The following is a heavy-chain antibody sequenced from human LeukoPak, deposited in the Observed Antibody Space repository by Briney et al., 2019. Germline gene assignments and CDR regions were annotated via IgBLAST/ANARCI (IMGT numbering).Heavy chain of an antibody. Sequence: SETLSLTCTVSGGSISSSSYYWGWIRQPPGTGLEWIGSIYDSRSTYYNPSLKSRGTISVDTSKNQFFLKLSSVTAADTAVYYCARLGSMTYYFDYWGQGTLVTVSS. J-gene: IGHJ4*02. CDR3: ARLGSMTYYFDY. D-gene: IGHD2-8*01. CDR1: GGSISSSSYY. CDR2: IYDSRST. V-gene: IGHV4-39*01.